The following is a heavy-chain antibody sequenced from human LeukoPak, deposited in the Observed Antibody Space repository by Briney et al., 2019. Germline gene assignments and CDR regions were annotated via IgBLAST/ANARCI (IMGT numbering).Heavy chain of an antibody. CDR1: GFTVSNKC. CDR3: ASRPEAPGGPFDY. J-gene: IGHJ4*02. D-gene: IGHD1-14*01. CDR2: LYSGGRT. Sequence: GGSLRLSCAASGFTVSNKCVSWVRQAPGKGLEGVSILYSGGRTYYADSVKGRFTMSRYNSRNTLYLQMNSLRAEDTAVYYCASRPEAPGGPFDYWGQGTLVTVSS. V-gene: IGHV3-66*01.